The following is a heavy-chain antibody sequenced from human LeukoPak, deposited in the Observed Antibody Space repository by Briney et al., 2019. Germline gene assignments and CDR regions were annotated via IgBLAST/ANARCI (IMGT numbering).Heavy chain of an antibody. CDR2: ISGSGGST. CDR3: AKGSEYSSSLLDY. V-gene: IGHV3-23*01. CDR1: GCTFSSYA. J-gene: IGHJ4*02. Sequence: GGSLRLSCAASGCTFSSYAMSWVRQAPGKGLEWVSAISGSGGSTYYADSVKGRFTISRDNSKNTLYLQMNSLRPEDTAVYYCAKGSEYSSSLLDYWGQGTLVTVSS. D-gene: IGHD6-6*01.